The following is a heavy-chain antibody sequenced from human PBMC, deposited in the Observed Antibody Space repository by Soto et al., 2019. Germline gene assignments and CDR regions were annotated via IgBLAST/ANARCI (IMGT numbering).Heavy chain of an antibody. CDR2: INAGNGNT. D-gene: IGHD3-22*01. CDR3: ARARYYYDSSGYSGFDY. V-gene: IGHV1-3*01. J-gene: IGHJ4*02. CDR1: GYTFTSYA. Sequence: QVPLVQSGAEVKKPGASVKVSCKASGYTFTSYAMHWVRQAPGQRLESMGWINAGNGNTKYSQKFQGRVTITRDTSASTAYMELSSLRSEDTAVYYCARARYYYDSSGYSGFDYWGQGTLVTVSS.